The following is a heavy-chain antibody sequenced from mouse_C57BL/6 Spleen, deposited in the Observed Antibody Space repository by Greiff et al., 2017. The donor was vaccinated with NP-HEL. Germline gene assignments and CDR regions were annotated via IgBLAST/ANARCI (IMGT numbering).Heavy chain of an antibody. CDR3: VRQEAVVAMDY. D-gene: IGHD1-1*01. Sequence: EVQLVESGGGLVQPKGSLKLSCAASGFSFNTYAMNWVRQAPGQGLEWVARIRSKSNNYATYYADSVKDRFTISRDDSESMLYLQMNNLKTEDTARDDGVRQEAVVAMDYWGQGTSVTVSS. J-gene: IGHJ4*01. V-gene: IGHV10-1*01. CDR2: IRSKSNNYAT. CDR1: GFSFNTYA.